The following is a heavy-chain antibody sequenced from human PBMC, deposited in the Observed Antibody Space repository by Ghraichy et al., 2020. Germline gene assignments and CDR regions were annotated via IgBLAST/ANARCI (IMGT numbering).Heavy chain of an antibody. CDR2: SYPTGGT. D-gene: IGHD2-2*01. V-gene: IGHV4-30-2*01. Sequence: SETLSLTCAVSGTAITTSGYSWAWIRQPPGKGMEWIGYSYPTGGTYYHPSLQTRVTISVDKFKNEFSLTMTSMTSADTAVYYCARGSSQSRIDDWGQGTLVTVSS. CDR1: GTAITTSGYS. J-gene: IGHJ4*02. CDR3: ARGSSQSRIDD.